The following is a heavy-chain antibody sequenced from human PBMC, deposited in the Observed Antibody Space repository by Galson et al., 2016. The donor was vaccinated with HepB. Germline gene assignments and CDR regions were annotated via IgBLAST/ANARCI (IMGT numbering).Heavy chain of an antibody. CDR1: GYIFSNYG. J-gene: IGHJ4*02. D-gene: IGHD2-21*02. Sequence: SVKVSCKASGYIFSNYGVNWVRQAPGQGLEWMGWISGLNGNTKYKQKLQGRVTMTTDTSTNTAYMELRSLRSDDTAVYYRARDCGGDCNSFAYWGQGTLVTVSS. CDR2: ISGLNGNT. CDR3: ARDCGGDCNSFAY. V-gene: IGHV1-18*01.